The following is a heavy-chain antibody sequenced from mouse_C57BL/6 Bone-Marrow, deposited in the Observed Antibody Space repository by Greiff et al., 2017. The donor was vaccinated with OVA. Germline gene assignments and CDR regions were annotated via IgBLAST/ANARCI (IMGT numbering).Heavy chain of an antibody. CDR1: GYTFTSYT. D-gene: IGHD2-1*01. Sequence: VQLQESGAELARPGASVKMSCKASGYTFTSYTMHWVKQRPGQGLEWIGYINPSSGYTKYNQKFKDKATLTADKSSSTAYMQLRSLTSEDSAVYYCAREDGNWFAYWGQGTLVTVSA. CDR2: INPSSGYT. J-gene: IGHJ3*01. CDR3: AREDGNWFAY. V-gene: IGHV1-4*01.